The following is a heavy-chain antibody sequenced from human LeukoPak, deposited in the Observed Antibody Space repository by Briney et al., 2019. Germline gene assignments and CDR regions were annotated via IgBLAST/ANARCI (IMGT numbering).Heavy chain of an antibody. CDR1: GGSISSSSYY. CDR2: IYYSGST. CDR3: AREGKSGSGGLDY. Sequence: SETLSLTCTVSGGSISSSSYYWGWIRQPPGKGLEWIGSIYYSGSTYHNPSLKSRVTISVDTSKNQFSLKLSSVTAADTAVYYCAREGKSGSGGLDYWGQGTLVTVSS. J-gene: IGHJ4*02. V-gene: IGHV4-39*07. D-gene: IGHD3-10*01.